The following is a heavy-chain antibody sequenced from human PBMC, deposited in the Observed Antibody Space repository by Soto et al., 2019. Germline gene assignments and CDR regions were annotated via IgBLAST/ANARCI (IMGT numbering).Heavy chain of an antibody. CDR3: ARWFTYGNFDYFDY. CDR1: GFTFSTYW. V-gene: IGHV3-74*01. CDR2: INSGGGTT. J-gene: IGHJ4*02. D-gene: IGHD3-10*01. Sequence: GGSLRVACTASGFTFSTYWKHCYRQAPGKGLVWVSRINSGGGTTTYADSVKGRFTISRDNAKNTLYLQMNGLRAEDTAVYYCARWFTYGNFDYFDYWGQGTQVTVSS.